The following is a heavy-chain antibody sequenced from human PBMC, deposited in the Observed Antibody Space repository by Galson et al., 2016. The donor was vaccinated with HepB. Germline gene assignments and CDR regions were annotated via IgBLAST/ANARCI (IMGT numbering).Heavy chain of an antibody. CDR2: IYLGDSDT. Sequence: QSGAEVKKPGESLKISCKGSGYSFTTSWIAWVRQTPGQGLEWMGVIYLGDSDTRYSPSFEGQVTISVDKSINTAYLQWSSLKASDTAMYYCARHLLPRGGTFSVYGPWGQGTLVTVSS. J-gene: IGHJ5*02. D-gene: IGHD5/OR15-5a*01. V-gene: IGHV5-51*01. CDR1: GYSFTTSW. CDR3: ARHLLPRGGTFSVYGP.